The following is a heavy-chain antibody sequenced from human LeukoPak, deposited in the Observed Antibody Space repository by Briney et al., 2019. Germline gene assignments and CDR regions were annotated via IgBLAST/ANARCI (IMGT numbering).Heavy chain of an antibody. V-gene: IGHV4-59*01. Sequence: SETLSLTCTVSGGSISSYYWSWIRQPPGKGLEWIGYIYYSGSTNYNPSLRSRVTISVNTSKNQFSLKLSSVTAADTAVYYCARVGIAVAGMRPYNWFDPWGQGTLVTVSS. CDR1: GGSISSYY. CDR3: ARVGIAVAGMRPYNWFDP. D-gene: IGHD6-19*01. CDR2: IYYSGST. J-gene: IGHJ5*02.